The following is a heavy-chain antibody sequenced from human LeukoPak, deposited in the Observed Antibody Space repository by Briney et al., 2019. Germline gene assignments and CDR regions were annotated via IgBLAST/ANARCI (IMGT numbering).Heavy chain of an antibody. CDR3: ARRNPFGVAEGFDY. V-gene: IGHV4-39*01. CDR1: GGSISSSSYY. CDR2: IYYSGST. Sequence: PSETLSLTCTVSGGSISSSSYYWGWIRQPPGKGLEWLGSIYYSGSTYYNPSLKSRVTISVDTSKNQFSLKLSSVTAADTAVYYCARRNPFGVAEGFDYWGQGTLVTVSS. D-gene: IGHD3-3*01. J-gene: IGHJ4*02.